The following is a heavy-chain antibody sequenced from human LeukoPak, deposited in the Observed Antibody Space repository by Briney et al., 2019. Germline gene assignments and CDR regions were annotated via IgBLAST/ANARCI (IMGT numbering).Heavy chain of an antibody. V-gene: IGHV3-23*01. CDR2: ISGSGGST. D-gene: IGHD6-13*01. CDR1: GFTFSSYA. J-gene: IGHJ1*01. CDR3: AAHSSSWYSEYFQH. Sequence: PGGSLRLSCAASGFTFSSYAMSWVRQAPGKGLEWVSAISGSGGSTYYADSVKGRFTISRDNSKNTLYLQMNSLRAEDTAVYYCAAHSSSWYSEYFQHWGQGTLVTVSS.